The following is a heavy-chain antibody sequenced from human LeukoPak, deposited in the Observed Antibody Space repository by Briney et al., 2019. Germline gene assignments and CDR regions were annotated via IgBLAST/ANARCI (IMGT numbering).Heavy chain of an antibody. V-gene: IGHV4-59*01. Sequence: SETLSLTCTVSGGSISSYYWSWIRQPPGKGLEWTGYIYYSGSTNYNPSLKSRVTISVDTSKNQFSLKLSSVTAADTAVYYCARSAPYLHPNILYYYYGMDVWGQGTTVTVSS. CDR3: ARSAPYLHPNILYYYYGMDV. CDR2: IYYSGST. CDR1: GGSISSYY. D-gene: IGHD2/OR15-2a*01. J-gene: IGHJ6*02.